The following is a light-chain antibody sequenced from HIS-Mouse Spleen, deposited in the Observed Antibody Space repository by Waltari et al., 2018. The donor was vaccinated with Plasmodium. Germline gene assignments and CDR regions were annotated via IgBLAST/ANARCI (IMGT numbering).Light chain of an antibody. CDR1: ASPTKY. J-gene: IGLJ3*02. CDR2: EDS. CDR3: YSTDSSGNHRV. Sequence: SYELTQPPSVSVSPGQTAWITCSGDASPTKYAYWYQQKSGQAPVLVLYEDSKRPSGIPERFSGSSSGTMATLTISGAQVEDEADYYCYSTDSSGNHRVFGGGTKLTVL. V-gene: IGLV3-10*01.